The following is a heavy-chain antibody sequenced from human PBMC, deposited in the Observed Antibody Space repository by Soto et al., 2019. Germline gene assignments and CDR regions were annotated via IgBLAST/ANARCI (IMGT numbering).Heavy chain of an antibody. V-gene: IGHV4-30-4*01. J-gene: IGHJ1*01. CDR2: IYYSGST. CDR1: GGSISSGDYY. D-gene: IGHD3-10*01. Sequence: TLSLTCTVSGGSISSGDYYWSWIRQPPGKGLEWIGYIYYSGSTYYNPSLKSRVTISVDTSKNQFSLKLSSVTAADTAVYYCAGSSHYYGSGGYFQHWGQGTLVTVSS. CDR3: AGSSHYYGSGGYFQH.